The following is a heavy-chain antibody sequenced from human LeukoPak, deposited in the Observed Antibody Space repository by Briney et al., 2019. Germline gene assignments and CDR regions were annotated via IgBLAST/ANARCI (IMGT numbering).Heavy chain of an antibody. CDR2: INSDGSST. V-gene: IGHV3-74*01. Sequence: GGSLRLSCAASGFTFSSYWMHWVRQAPGKGLVWVSRINSDGSSTSYADSVKGRFTISRDNAENTLYLQMNSLRAEDTAVYYCARDLGAYCGGDCYSGWGQGTLVTVSS. J-gene: IGHJ4*02. CDR3: ARDLGAYCGGDCYSG. CDR1: GFTFSSYW. D-gene: IGHD2-21*02.